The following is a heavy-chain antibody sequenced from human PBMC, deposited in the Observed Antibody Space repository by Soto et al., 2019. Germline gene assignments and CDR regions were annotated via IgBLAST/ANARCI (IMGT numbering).Heavy chain of an antibody. CDR1: GGSISSYY. CDR2: IYYSGST. CDR3: ARHVPDEGWGYYFDY. Sequence: SETLSLTWTVSGGSISSYYWSWIRQPPGKGLEWIGYIYYSGSTNYNPSLKSRVTISVDTSKNQFSLKLSSVTAADTAVYYCARHVPDEGWGYYFDYWGQGTLVTVSS. V-gene: IGHV4-59*08. J-gene: IGHJ4*02. D-gene: IGHD6-19*01.